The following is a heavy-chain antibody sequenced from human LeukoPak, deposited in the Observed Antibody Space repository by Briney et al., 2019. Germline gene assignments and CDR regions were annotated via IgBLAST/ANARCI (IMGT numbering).Heavy chain of an antibody. Sequence: SETLSLTCTVSGGSINNYCWSWIRQPPGKGLEWIGFFDNSGSTNYNPSLKSRVTIPVDTSKNQVSLKLKSVTAADTAVYYCARGLFQWPARIDYWGQGTLVTVSS. V-gene: IGHV4-4*08. J-gene: IGHJ4*02. CDR2: FDNSGST. CDR3: ARGLFQWPARIDY. D-gene: IGHD6-19*01. CDR1: GGSINNYC.